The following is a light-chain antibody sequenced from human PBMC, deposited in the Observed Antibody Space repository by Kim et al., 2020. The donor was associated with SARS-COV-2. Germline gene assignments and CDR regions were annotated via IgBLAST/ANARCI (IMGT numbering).Light chain of an antibody. V-gene: IGKV3-15*01. CDR2: FAS. J-gene: IGKJ2*01. Sequence: EIVVPQSPATLSVSPGEGVTLSCRASQSIGSNLAWYQQKPGQAPRLLIFFASTRATGVPARFSGSGSGTEFTLTISSLQSEDFAVYYCQQYNKWPMYTFGQGTKLEI. CDR1: QSIGSN. CDR3: QQYNKWPMYT.